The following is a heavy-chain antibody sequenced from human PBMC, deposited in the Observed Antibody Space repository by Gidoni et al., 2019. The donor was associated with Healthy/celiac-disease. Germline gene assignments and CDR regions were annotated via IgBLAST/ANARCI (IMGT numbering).Heavy chain of an antibody. CDR3: AREWGLLGAGGSCHSCFDY. J-gene: IGHJ4*02. V-gene: IGHV1-69*01. CDR1: VGTFSSYA. CDR2: IIPIFGTA. Sequence: QVQLVQSGAEVKKPGSSVKVSCKASVGTFSSYAISWVRQAPGQGLEWMGGIIPIFGTANYAKKFQGRVTITADESTSTAYMELSSLRSEDTAVYYCAREWGLLGAGGSCHSCFDYWGQGTLVTVSS. D-gene: IGHD2-15*01.